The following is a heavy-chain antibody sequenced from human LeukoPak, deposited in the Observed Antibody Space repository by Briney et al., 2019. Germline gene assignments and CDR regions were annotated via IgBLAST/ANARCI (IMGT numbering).Heavy chain of an antibody. Sequence: GGSLRLSCAASGFTFSSYGMHWVRQAPGKGLEWVAVISYDGSNKYYADSVKGRFTISRDNSKNTLYLQMNSLRAEDTAVYYCASGQGPRMGSSWYYFDYWGQGTLVTVSS. CDR3: ASGQGPRMGSSWYYFDY. CDR2: ISYDGSNK. D-gene: IGHD6-13*01. J-gene: IGHJ4*02. CDR1: GFTFSSYG. V-gene: IGHV3-30*03.